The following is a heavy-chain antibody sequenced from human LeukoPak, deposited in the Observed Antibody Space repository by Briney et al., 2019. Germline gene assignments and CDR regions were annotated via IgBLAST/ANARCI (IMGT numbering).Heavy chain of an antibody. CDR2: IKQDGNEK. Sequence: GGSLRLSCAASGFTFTTYWMGWVRQAPGKGLEWVASIKQDGNEKYYVDSVKGRFTISRDYAKNSLYLQMNSLRVEDTAVYYCAKVAKYYYGPETYYFFEQWGQGTPVTASS. CDR3: AKVAKYYYGPETYYFFEQ. CDR1: GFTFTTYW. D-gene: IGHD3-10*01. J-gene: IGHJ4*02. V-gene: IGHV3-7*01.